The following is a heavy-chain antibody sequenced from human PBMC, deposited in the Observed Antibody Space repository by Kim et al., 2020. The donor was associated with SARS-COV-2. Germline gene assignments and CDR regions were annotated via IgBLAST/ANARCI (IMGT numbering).Heavy chain of an antibody. CDR1: GYTFTDYY. J-gene: IGHJ1*01. CDR2: INPNSGGT. Sequence: ASVKVSCKASGYTFTDYYMHWVRQAPGHGLEWMGWINPNSGGTDYAQKFQGRVTMTRDTSISTAYMELSRLRSDDTAVYYCARVSGYCSSTSCYLYFQHW. CDR3: ARVSGYCSSTSCYLYFQH. D-gene: IGHD2-2*01. V-gene: IGHV1-2*02.